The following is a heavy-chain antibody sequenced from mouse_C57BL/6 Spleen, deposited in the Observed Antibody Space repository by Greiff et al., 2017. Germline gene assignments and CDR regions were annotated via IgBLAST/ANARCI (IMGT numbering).Heavy chain of an antibody. V-gene: IGHV8-12*01. CDR2: IDWDDDK. CDR1: GFSLSTSGMG. J-gene: IGHJ2*01. CDR3: ARGSSYLDY. D-gene: IGHD1-1*01. Sequence: QVTLKVSGPGLLQSSQTLSLTCSFSGFSLSTSGMGVSWIRQPSGKGLVWLAHIDWDDDKRYNPSLKRRITNSKDTSRNHVILKMNRVDTADTATYYYARGSSYLDYWGQGTTLTVSS.